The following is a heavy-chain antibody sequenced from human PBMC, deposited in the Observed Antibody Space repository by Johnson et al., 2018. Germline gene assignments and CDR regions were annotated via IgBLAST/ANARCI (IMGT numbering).Heavy chain of an antibody. CDR3: AREGGQWLGGVEALEI. V-gene: IGHV1-69*01. CDR2: IIPIFGTA. Sequence: QVQLVESGAEVKKPGSSVKVSCKASGGTFSSYAISWVRQAPGQGLEWMGGIIPIFGTANYAQKFQGRVTITADESTSTAYMELSSLRSGDTAVYYCAREGGQWLGGVEALEIWGEGTMVTVSS. J-gene: IGHJ3*02. CDR1: GGTFSSYA. D-gene: IGHD6-19*01.